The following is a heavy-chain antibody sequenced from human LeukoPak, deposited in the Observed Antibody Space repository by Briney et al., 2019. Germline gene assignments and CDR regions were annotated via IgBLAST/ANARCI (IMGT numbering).Heavy chain of an antibody. CDR1: GGSISTYY. V-gene: IGHV4-59*01. Sequence: PSETLSLTCTVSGGSISTYYWSWIRQPPGKGLEWIGYIYNSGSTNYNPSLKSRVTISVDTSKNQFSLKLSSVTAADSAVYYCARGGPYDSGTFYFDCWGQGTLVTVSS. J-gene: IGHJ4*02. D-gene: IGHD3-10*01. CDR3: ARGGPYDSGTFYFDC. CDR2: IYNSGST.